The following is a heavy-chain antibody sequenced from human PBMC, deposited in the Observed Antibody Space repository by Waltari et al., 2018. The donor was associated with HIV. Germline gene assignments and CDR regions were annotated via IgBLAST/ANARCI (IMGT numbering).Heavy chain of an antibody. V-gene: IGHV3-53*01. D-gene: IGHD2-15*01. CDR2: IYSGGST. J-gene: IGHJ3*02. CDR1: GFTVSSNY. CDR3: ARDLVTATGWAFDI. Sequence: EVQLVESGGGLIQPGGSLRLSCAASGFTVSSNYMSWVRQAPGKGLEWVSVIYSGGSTYYADSVKGRFTISRDNSKNTLYLQMNSLRAEDTAVYYCARDLVTATGWAFDIWGQGTMVTVSS.